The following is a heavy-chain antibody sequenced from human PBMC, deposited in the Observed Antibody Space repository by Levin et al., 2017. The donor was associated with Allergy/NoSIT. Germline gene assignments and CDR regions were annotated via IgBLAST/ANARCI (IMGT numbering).Heavy chain of an antibody. D-gene: IGHD1-26*01. CDR1: GGSISSGGYS. Sequence: SSETLSLTCAVSGGSISSGGYSWSWIRQPPGKGLEWIGYISHSGSTYYNPSLKSRVTISVDRSKNQFSLKLSSVTAAATAVYYCARKGLPGSAAFDIWGQGTMVTVSS. V-gene: IGHV4-30-2*01. J-gene: IGHJ3*02. CDR3: ARKGLPGSAAFDI. CDR2: ISHSGST.